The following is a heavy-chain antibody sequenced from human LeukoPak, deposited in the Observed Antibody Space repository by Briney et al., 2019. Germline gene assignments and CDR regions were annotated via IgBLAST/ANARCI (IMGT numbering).Heavy chain of an antibody. Sequence: PGGSLRLSCAASGFTFSSYSMNWVRQAPGKGLEWVSSISSSRSYIYYADSVKGRFTISRDNAKNSLYLQMNSLRAEDTAVYYCARDKSEMATILDYWGQGTLVTVSP. V-gene: IGHV3-21*01. CDR1: GFTFSSYS. CDR3: ARDKSEMATILDY. CDR2: ISSSRSYI. D-gene: IGHD5-24*01. J-gene: IGHJ4*02.